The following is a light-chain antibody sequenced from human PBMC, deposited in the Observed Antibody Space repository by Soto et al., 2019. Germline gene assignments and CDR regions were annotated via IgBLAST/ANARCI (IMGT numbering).Light chain of an antibody. J-gene: IGKJ1*01. CDR1: QSVRSY. CDR3: QQYYNWWT. Sequence: EIVLTQSPATLSVSPGERATLSCRASQSVRSYLAWYQQKPGQAPRLVIYSASTRATGIPARFSGSGSGTEFTLTISSLQPEDFAVYYCQQYYNWWTFGQGTKVDIK. V-gene: IGKV3-15*01. CDR2: SAS.